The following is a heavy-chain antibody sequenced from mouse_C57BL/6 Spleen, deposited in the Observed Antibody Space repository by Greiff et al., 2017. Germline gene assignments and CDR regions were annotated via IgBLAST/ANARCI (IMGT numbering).Heavy chain of an antibody. CDR2: IDPSDSYT. D-gene: IGHD2-1*01. J-gene: IGHJ2*01. CDR1: GYTFTSYW. Sequence: QVQLQQPGAELVMPGASVKLSCKASGYTFTSYWLHWVKQRPGQGLEWIGEIDPSDSYTNYNQKFKGKSTVTVDKSSSTAYMQLSSLTSEDSAVXYCASYGNYDVWGQGTTVTVSS. CDR3: ASYGNYDV. V-gene: IGHV1-69*01.